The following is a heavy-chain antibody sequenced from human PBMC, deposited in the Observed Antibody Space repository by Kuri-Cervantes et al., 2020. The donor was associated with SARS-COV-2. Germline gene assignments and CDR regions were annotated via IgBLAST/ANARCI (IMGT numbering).Heavy chain of an antibody. Sequence: AETLCLTCTVSGGSISSYYWSWIRQPPGKGLDWIGYIYYSGSTNYNPSLKSRVTISVDTSKNQFSLKLSSVTAADTAVYYCARLFRGDFDYWGQGTLVSVSS. V-gene: IGHV4-59*08. J-gene: IGHJ4*02. CDR1: GGSISSYY. D-gene: IGHD3-16*01. CDR2: IYYSGST. CDR3: ARLFRGDFDY.